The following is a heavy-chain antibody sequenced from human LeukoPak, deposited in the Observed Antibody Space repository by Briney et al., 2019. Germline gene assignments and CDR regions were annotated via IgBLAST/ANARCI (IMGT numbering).Heavy chain of an antibody. CDR2: IIPIFGTA. CDR3: ARGWGRRRNIYGTGFYYYYYMDV. V-gene: IGHV1-69*05. J-gene: IGHJ6*03. CDR1: GGTFISYA. D-gene: IGHD2-8*02. Sequence: SVKVSCKASGGTFISYAISWVRQAPGQGREWMGGIIPIFGTAKYAQKFQGRGTITTDEYTSTVYMEMRSLRSEDTAVYYCARGWGRRRNIYGTGFYYYYYMDVWGKGTTVTVSS.